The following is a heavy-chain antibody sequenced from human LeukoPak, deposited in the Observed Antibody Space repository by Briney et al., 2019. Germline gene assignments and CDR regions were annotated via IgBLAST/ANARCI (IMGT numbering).Heavy chain of an antibody. CDR2: ISGSGGST. Sequence: GGSLRLSCAASGFTFSSYAMSWVRQAPGKGLEWVSSISGSGGSTYYADSVKGRFTISRDNSKNTLYLQMNGLRADETAVYYCATSSGGYCSSTSCYAHYWGQGTLVTVSS. CDR1: GFTFSSYA. D-gene: IGHD2-2*01. CDR3: ATSSGGYCSSTSCYAHY. J-gene: IGHJ4*02. V-gene: IGHV3-23*01.